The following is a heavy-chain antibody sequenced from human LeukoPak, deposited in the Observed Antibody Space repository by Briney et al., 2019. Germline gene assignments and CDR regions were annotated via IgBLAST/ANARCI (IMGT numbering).Heavy chain of an antibody. CDR3: ARGRESISSGYYQPTQTRAFDI. J-gene: IGHJ3*02. CDR1: VGSFSGYY. D-gene: IGHD3-22*01. Sequence: PSETLSLTCAVYVGSFSGYYWSWIRQPPGKGLEGIGEINHSGSTNHNPSLTSRVTISVDTSKNQFSLKLSSVTAADPAVYYCARGRESISSGYYQPTQTRAFDIWGQGTMVTVSS. V-gene: IGHV4-34*01. CDR2: INHSGST.